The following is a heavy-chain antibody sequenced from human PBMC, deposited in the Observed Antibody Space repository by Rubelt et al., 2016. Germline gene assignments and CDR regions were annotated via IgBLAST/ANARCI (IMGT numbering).Heavy chain of an antibody. V-gene: IGHV3-7*01. CDR1: GFTFSRYA. J-gene: IGHJ4*02. CDR3: ARGDVNWGSGL. D-gene: IGHD3-10*01. CDR2: INQDGSEK. Sequence: SRGGLVQPGGSLRVSCAASGFTFSRYAMSWVRQAPGKGLEWVANINQDGSEKYYVASVEGRFTISRDNAKNSLYLQVNSLRAEDTAVYYCARGDVNWGSGLWGQGTLVTVSS.